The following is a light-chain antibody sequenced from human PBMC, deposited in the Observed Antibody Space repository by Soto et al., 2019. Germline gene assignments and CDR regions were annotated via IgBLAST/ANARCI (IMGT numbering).Light chain of an antibody. J-gene: IGKJ1*01. V-gene: IGKV1-39*01. CDR1: QSISSY. CDR3: QQSYSTPRWT. CDR2: AAS. Sequence: DIQMTHSPSSLSSSVGDRVTITCRASQSISSYLNWYQQKPGKAPKVLIYAASSLQSGVPSRFSGSGSGTDFTLTITSLQPEDFATYYCQQSYSTPRWTFGQGTKVDNK.